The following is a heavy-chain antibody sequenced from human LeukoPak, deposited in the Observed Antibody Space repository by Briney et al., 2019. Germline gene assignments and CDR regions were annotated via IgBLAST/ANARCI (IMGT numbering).Heavy chain of an antibody. CDR3: ARSLRVRGVPDYMDV. J-gene: IGHJ6*03. V-gene: IGHV3-53*01. CDR2: IHKSAIT. D-gene: IGHD3-10*01. CDR1: GFTVSSNY. Sequence: GGSLRLSCAASGFTVSSNYMTWVRQAPGKGLEWVSVIHKSAITYYADTVKGRFTISRDNSKNTLYLQMNSLRAEDTAVYYCARSLRVRGVPDYMDVWGKGTTVTISS.